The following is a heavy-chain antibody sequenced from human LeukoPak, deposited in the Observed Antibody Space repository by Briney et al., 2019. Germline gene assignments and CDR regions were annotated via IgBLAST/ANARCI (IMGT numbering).Heavy chain of an antibody. Sequence: SETLSLTCTVSGGSISSYYWSWIRQPPGKGLEWIGYIYYSGSTNYNPSLKSRVTISVDTSKNRFSLKLSSVTAADTAVYYCAGLYGLRFSRGAGNLDYWGQGTLVTVSS. J-gene: IGHJ4*02. CDR1: GGSISSYY. V-gene: IGHV4-59*08. CDR2: IYYSGST. D-gene: IGHD5-12*01. CDR3: AGLYGLRFSRGAGNLDY.